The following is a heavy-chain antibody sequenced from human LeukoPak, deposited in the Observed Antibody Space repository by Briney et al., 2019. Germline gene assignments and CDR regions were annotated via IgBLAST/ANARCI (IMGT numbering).Heavy chain of an antibody. CDR3: APAPRGHYYFDY. V-gene: IGHV3-30*02. CDR1: GFTFSSYG. Sequence: GGSLRLSCAASGFTFSSYGMHWVRQAPGKGLGWVAFIQYDGSDKYYADSVKGRFTISRDNSKNTLYLQMNSLRPEDTAVYYCAPAPRGHYYFDYWGQGTLVTVSS. CDR2: IQYDGSDK. J-gene: IGHJ4*02.